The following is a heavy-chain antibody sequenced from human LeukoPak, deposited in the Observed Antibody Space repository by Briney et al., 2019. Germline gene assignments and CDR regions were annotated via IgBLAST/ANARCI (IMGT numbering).Heavy chain of an antibody. D-gene: IGHD2-15*01. CDR2: IYYSGST. V-gene: IGHV4-39*01. J-gene: IGHJ5*02. CDR3: ARHRRSSRGVVVITATPGWFDP. Sequence: WIRQPPGKGLEWIGSIYYSGSTYYNPSLKSRVTISVDTSKNQFSLKLNSVTAADTALYYCARHRRSSRGVVVITATPGWFDPWGQGTLVTVSS.